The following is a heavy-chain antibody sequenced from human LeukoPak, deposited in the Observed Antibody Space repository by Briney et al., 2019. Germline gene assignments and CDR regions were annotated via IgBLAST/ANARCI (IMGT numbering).Heavy chain of an antibody. J-gene: IGHJ4*02. CDR2: ISGSGGST. CDR3: AKGSRGYSYGLIDY. CDR1: GFLFISYS. Sequence: GSLDLSCAASGFLFISYSMSWVRQAPGKGLEGVLAISGSGGSTYYADSVKGRFTISRDNSKNTLYLQMNSLRAEDTAVYYCAKGSRGYSYGLIDYWGQGTLVTVSS. V-gene: IGHV3-23*01. D-gene: IGHD5-18*01.